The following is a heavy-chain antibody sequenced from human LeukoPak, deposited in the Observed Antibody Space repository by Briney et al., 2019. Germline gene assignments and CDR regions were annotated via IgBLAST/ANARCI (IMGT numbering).Heavy chain of an antibody. V-gene: IGHV4-34*01. D-gene: IGHD3-22*01. J-gene: IGHJ6*03. CDR3: ARGRHDITMIVVVMTGVSYYLDV. Sequence: SETLSLTCAVYGGSFSGYHWTWIRQSPGKGLEWIGDINLSGSTYYNPSLKSRLTISVDTSKNQFSLKLRSVTAADTAVYYCARGRHDITMIVVVMTGVSYYLDVWGKGTTVTVS. CDR2: INLSGST. CDR1: GGSFSGYH.